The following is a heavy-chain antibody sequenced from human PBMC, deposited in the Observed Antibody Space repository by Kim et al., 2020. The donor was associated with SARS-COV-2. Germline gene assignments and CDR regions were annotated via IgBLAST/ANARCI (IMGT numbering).Heavy chain of an antibody. CDR3: ARDTGSDSFDY. D-gene: IGHD3-10*01. CDR1: GFTFSSYS. Sequence: GGSLRLSCAASGFTFSSYSMNWVRQAPGKGLEWVSYISGSSSTIYYADSVKGRFTFSRDNAKNSLYLQMNRLRDEDTAVYYCARDTGSDSFDYWGQGTLVTVSP. CDR2: ISGSSSTI. V-gene: IGHV3-48*02. J-gene: IGHJ4*02.